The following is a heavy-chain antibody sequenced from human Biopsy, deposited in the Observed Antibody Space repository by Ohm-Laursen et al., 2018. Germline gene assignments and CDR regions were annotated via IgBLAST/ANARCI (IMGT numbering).Heavy chain of an antibody. J-gene: IGHJ4*02. CDR2: IYDRGS. Sequence: SDTLSLTCTVSGGSIGSFYWIWIRQPPGQGLEYIGYIYDRGSTANYNPSLESRVTMSVDMPKNQFSLKLSSVTAADTAIYYCARGMRSSGWPYFDSWGQGTLVTVSS. CDR1: GGSIGSFY. V-gene: IGHV4-59*07. D-gene: IGHD6-19*01. CDR3: ARGMRSSGWPYFDS.